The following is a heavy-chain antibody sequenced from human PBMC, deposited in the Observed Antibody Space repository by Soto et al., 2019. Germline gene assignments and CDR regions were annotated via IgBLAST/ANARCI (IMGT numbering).Heavy chain of an antibody. J-gene: IGHJ4*02. V-gene: IGHV4-39*01. CDR3: ARQHYYDSSGYYTWN. CDR1: GGSISSYY. CDR2: VHYSGST. Sequence: SETLSLTCTVSGGSISSYYWSWIRQPPGKGLEWIATVHYSGSTYYTPSLENRVTISADTSNNQFSLRLNSVTAADTAVYYCARQHYYDSSGYYTWNWGQGTLVTSPQ. D-gene: IGHD3-22*01.